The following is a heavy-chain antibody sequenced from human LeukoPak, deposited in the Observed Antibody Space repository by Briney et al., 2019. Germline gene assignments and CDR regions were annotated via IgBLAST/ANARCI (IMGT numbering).Heavy chain of an antibody. D-gene: IGHD6-6*01. J-gene: IGHJ4*02. CDR1: GFTFSNYW. CDR3: AREHSSSRYFDY. Sequence: PGGSLRLSCVASGFTFSNYWMHWVRQAPGKGLVWVSRINSDGSSTTYADSVKGRFTISRDNAENTLYLQMNSLRAEDTAVYYCAREHSSSRYFDYWGQGTLVTVSS. CDR2: INSDGSST. V-gene: IGHV3-74*01.